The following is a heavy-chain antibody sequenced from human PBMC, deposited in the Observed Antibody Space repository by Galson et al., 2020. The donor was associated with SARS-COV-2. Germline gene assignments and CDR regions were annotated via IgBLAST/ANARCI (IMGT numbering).Heavy chain of an antibody. CDR2: IYYSGST. V-gene: IGHV4-59*13. Sequence: SETLSLTCTVSGGSISSYYWSWIRQPPGKGLEWIGYIYYSGSTNYNPSLKSRVTISVDTSKNQFSLKLSSVTAADTAVYYCASGGTVNTLDYWGQGTLVTVSS. CDR1: GGSISSYY. J-gene: IGHJ4*02. CDR3: ASGGTVNTLDY. D-gene: IGHD4-17*01.